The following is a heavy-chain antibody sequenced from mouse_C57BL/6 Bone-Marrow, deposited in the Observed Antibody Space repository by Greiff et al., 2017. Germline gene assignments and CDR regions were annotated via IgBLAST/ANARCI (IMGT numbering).Heavy chain of an antibody. CDR3: ARTAQAYYAMDY. J-gene: IGHJ4*01. Sequence: VQLQQSGAELVRPGTSVKVSCKASGYAFTNYLIEWVKQRPGQGLEWIGVINPGSGGTKSHEKFKGKATLTADKSSSTAYMQLSSLTSEDSAVYFCARTAQAYYAMDYWGQGTSVTVSS. CDR2: INPGSGGT. D-gene: IGHD3-2*02. CDR1: GYAFTNYL. V-gene: IGHV1-54*01.